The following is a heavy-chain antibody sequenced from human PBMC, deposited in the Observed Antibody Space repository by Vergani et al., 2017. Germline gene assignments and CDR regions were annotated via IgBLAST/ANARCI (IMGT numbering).Heavy chain of an antibody. CDR3: ATIGYRRWGYYFDY. CDR1: GYSISSNNC. D-gene: IGHD2-2*02. Sequence: QVQLQESGPGLVKPPGTLSLTCAVSGYSISSNNCWTWVRQPPGKGLEWIGEICHTEDTKYSPSLKSRVTVSVDESRNLFSLRLNSVTAADTAVYYCATIGYRRWGYYFDYRGQGILVTVSS. CDR2: ICHTEDT. V-gene: IGHV4-4*03. J-gene: IGHJ4*02.